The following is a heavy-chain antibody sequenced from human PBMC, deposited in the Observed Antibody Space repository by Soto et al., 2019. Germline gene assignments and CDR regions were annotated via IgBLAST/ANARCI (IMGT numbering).Heavy chain of an antibody. D-gene: IGHD6-6*01. V-gene: IGHV4-39*01. CDR3: ARQGQLVPYYYYGMDV. J-gene: IGHJ6*02. Sequence: PSETLSLTCTVSGGSISSSSYYWGWIRQPPGKGLEWIGSIYYSGSTYYNPSLKSRVTISVDTSKNQFSLKLSSVTAADTDVYYCARQGQLVPYYYYGMDVWRQGTTVTVS. CDR2: IYYSGST. CDR1: GGSISSSSYY.